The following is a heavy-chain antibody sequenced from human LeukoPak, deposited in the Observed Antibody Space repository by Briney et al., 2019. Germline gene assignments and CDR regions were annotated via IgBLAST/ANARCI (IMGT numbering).Heavy chain of an antibody. J-gene: IGHJ4*02. Sequence: SETLSLTCTVSGDSISSYCWSWIRQPPGKGLEWIRYIYYSGSTNYNPSLKSRVTISVDTSKNQFSLKLSSVTAADTAVYYCAREVWPGGYYDYWGQGTLVTVSS. CDR3: AREVWPGGYYDY. D-gene: IGHD2-15*01. CDR1: GDSISSYC. CDR2: IYYSGST. V-gene: IGHV4-59*01.